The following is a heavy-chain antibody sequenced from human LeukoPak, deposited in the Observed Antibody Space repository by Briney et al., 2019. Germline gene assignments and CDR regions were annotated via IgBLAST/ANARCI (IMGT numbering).Heavy chain of an antibody. CDR3: ARDQGLYYYDSSGFDY. CDR2: ISSSGSTI. J-gene: IGHJ4*02. D-gene: IGHD3-22*01. V-gene: IGHV3-11*04. Sequence: GGSLRLSCVASGFSISDYAMNWARQTPGKGLEWVSYISSSGSTIYYADSVKGRFTISRDNAKNSLYLQMNSLRAEDTAVYYCARDQGLYYYDSSGFDYWGQGTLVTVSS. CDR1: GFSISDYA.